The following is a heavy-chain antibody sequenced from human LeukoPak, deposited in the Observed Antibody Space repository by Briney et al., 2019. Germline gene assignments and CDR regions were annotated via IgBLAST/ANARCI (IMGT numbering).Heavy chain of an antibody. V-gene: IGHV4-39*02. Sequence: SETLSLTCSVSGGSISSSVYYWGWIRQPPGKGLEWIGSIHYRGNTYYNASLKRRVTISVDTSKNQFSLKLTSVTAADTAVYYCAREDSSGWYVFDYWGQGTLVTVSS. CDR3: AREDSSGWYVFDY. CDR2: IHYRGNT. CDR1: GGSISSSVYY. J-gene: IGHJ4*02. D-gene: IGHD6-19*01.